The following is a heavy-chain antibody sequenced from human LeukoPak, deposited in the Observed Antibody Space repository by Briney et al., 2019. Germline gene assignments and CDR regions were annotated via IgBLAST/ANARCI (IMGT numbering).Heavy chain of an antibody. CDR1: GGSVSSSLYY. D-gene: IGHD6-19*01. V-gene: IGHV4-39*01. Sequence: SETLSLTCTVSGGSVSSSLYYWGWIRQPPGQGLEWIGSMSYSGNTYYIPSLKSPATISVDTSKNQFSLKLSSVTASDTAVYYCARRPSRGWYVDYWGQGTLVTVSS. CDR2: MSYSGNT. J-gene: IGHJ4*02. CDR3: ARRPSRGWYVDY.